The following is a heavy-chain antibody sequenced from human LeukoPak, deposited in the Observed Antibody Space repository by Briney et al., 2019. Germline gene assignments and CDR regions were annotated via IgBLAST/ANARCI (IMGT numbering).Heavy chain of an antibody. J-gene: IGHJ4*02. CDR3: AGSSYGETGLDY. Sequence: GGSLRLSYAAPGFTVSSNYMSWVRQAPGKGLEWVSVIYSGGSTYYADSVKGRFTISRDNSKNTLYLQMNSLRAEDTAVYYCAGSSYGETGLDYWGQGTLVTVSS. CDR1: GFTVSSNY. CDR2: IYSGGST. V-gene: IGHV3-53*01. D-gene: IGHD3-10*01.